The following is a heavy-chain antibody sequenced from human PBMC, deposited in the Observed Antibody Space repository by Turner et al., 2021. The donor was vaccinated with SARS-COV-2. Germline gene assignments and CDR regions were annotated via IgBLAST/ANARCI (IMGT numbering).Heavy chain of an antibody. CDR1: GGSLSSSSYY. CDR2: SYYSGST. J-gene: IGHJ5*02. V-gene: IGHV4-39*01. CDR3: ARHWEVAAAAYLARFDP. Sequence: LQLQESGAGLVKPSETLSPTCTFTGGSLSSSSYYWGWIRQPPGKGLEWNGSSYYSGSTYYTPSLKSRVTISVDTSKNQFSLKLTSVTAADTAVYFCARHWEVAAAAYLARFDPWGQGTLVTVSS. D-gene: IGHD6-13*01.